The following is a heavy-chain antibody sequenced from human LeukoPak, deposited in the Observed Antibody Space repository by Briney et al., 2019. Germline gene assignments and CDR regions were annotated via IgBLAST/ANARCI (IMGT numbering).Heavy chain of an antibody. CDR1: GGSISSYY. D-gene: IGHD4-23*01. J-gene: IGHJ4*02. V-gene: IGHV4-59*01. CDR2: IYYSGST. CDR3: ARGRSTVVSPYFDY. Sequence: SETLSLTCIVSGGSISSYYWSWIRQPPGKGLEWIGYIYYSGSTNYNPSLKSRVTISVATSKNQFSLKLSSVTAADTAMYFCARGRSTVVSPYFDYWGQGTLVTVSS.